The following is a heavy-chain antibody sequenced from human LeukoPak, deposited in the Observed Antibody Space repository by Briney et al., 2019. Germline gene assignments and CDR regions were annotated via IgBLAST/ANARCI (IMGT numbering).Heavy chain of an antibody. V-gene: IGHV1-69*13. J-gene: IGHJ4*02. CDR2: IIPIFGTA. CDR1: RGTFSSYA. CDR3: ASLGGGSTVTTYLNY. Sequence: SVKVSCKASRGTFSSYAINWVRQAPGQGLEWMGGIIPIFGTANYAQKFQGRVTITADESTSTAYMELSSLRSEDTAVYYCASLGGGSTVTTYLNYWGQGTLVTVSS. D-gene: IGHD4-17*01.